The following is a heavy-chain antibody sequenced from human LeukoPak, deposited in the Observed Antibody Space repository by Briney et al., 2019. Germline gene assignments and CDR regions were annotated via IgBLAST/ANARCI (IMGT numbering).Heavy chain of an antibody. D-gene: IGHD1-14*01. CDR1: GFTFSSYS. CDR3: ARTGRASDAFDI. V-gene: IGHV3-21*01. J-gene: IGHJ3*02. CDR2: ISSSSSYI. Sequence: PGGSLRLSCAASGFTFSSYSMNWVRQAPGKGLEWVSSISSSSSYIYYADSVKGRFPISRDNAKNSLYLQMNSLRAEDTAVYYCARTGRASDAFDIWGQGTMVTVSS.